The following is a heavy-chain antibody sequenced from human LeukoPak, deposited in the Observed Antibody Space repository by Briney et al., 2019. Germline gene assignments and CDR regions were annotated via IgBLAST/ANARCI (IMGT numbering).Heavy chain of an antibody. D-gene: IGHD2-15*01. Sequence: SQTLSLTCTVSGGSISSGGYYWSWIRQHPGKGLEWIGYIYYIGSTYYNPSLKSRATISVDTSKNQFSLKLSSVTAADTAVYSCARTYCSGGSCRLDYWGQGTLVTVSS. CDR2: IYYIGST. J-gene: IGHJ4*02. V-gene: IGHV4-31*03. CDR3: ARTYCSGGSCRLDY. CDR1: GGSISSGGYY.